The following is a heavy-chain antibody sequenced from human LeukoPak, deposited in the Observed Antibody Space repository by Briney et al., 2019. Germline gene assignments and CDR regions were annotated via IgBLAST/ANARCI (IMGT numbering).Heavy chain of an antibody. J-gene: IGHJ4*02. CDR2: IHNSGTS. D-gene: IGHD3-16*01. CDR1: GGSISSYY. CDR3: TRGAGWLIDY. Sequence: LETLSLTCTVSGGSISSYYWIWIRQPPGKGLEWIGYIHNSGTSTYNLSLKSRVTISADTSKNQFSLKLNSMTTADTAVYYCTRGAGWLIDYWGQGILVTVSS. V-gene: IGHV4-59*01.